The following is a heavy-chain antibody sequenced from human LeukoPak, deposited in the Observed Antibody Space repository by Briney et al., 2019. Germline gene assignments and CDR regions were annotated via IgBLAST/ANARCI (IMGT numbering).Heavy chain of an antibody. J-gene: IGHJ4*02. CDR3: ARLNSGSHYDY. CDR2: IHHSGST. V-gene: IGHV4-38-2*02. CDR1: AYSISSGYY. D-gene: IGHD1-26*01. Sequence: SQTLSLTCTVSAYSISSGYYWGWIRQPPGRGLEWIGNIHHSGSTYYNPSLKSRVTISVDTSKNQFSLKVTSVTAADTAMFYCARLNSGSHYDYWGQGTLVTVSS.